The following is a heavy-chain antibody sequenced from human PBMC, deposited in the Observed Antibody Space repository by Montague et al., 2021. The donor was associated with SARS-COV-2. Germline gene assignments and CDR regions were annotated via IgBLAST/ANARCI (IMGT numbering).Heavy chain of an antibody. D-gene: IGHD3-22*01. Sequence: SLRLSCAASGFTFSSYAMTWVRQAPGKGLEWVSAISGSGFTTYYADSVKGRFTVSRDNSKNTVYLQMNSLRGEDRAAYFCARDRPNYDEDSGYVLNADAFDIWGRGTMVTFSS. CDR2: ISGSGFTT. J-gene: IGHJ3*02. CDR1: GFTFSSYA. V-gene: IGHV3-23*01. CDR3: ARDRPNYDEDSGYVLNADAFDI.